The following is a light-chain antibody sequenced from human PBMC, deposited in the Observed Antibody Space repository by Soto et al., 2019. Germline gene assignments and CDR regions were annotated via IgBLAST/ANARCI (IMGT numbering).Light chain of an antibody. Sequence: MTQSPATLSVSPGERATLSCRASQSVSSNLAWYQQKPGQAPRLLIYGASTRATGIPARFSGSGSGTEFTLTISSLQSEDFAVYYCQQYNNWPPWTFGQGTKVEIK. J-gene: IGKJ1*01. V-gene: IGKV3-15*01. CDR1: QSVSSN. CDR3: QQYNNWPPWT. CDR2: GAS.